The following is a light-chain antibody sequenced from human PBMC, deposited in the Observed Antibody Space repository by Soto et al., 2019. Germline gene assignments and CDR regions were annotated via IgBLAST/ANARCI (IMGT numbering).Light chain of an antibody. Sequence: QSVLTQPPSASGTPGQRVTISCSGGNSNIGNRPEHWFHQLPGTAPKLLIYKDLQRPSGVPARFSGSKSGTSASLAISGLRSDDEADYYCFTWDDSLRGWVFGGGTKLTVL. V-gene: IGLV1-47*01. CDR1: NSNIGNRP. CDR2: KDL. J-gene: IGLJ3*02. CDR3: FTWDDSLRGWV.